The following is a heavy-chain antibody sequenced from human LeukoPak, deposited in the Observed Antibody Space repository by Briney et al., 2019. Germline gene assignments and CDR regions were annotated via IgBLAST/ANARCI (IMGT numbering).Heavy chain of an antibody. CDR1: GGSISSYY. D-gene: IGHD2-2*01. V-gene: IGHV4-59*12. J-gene: IGHJ6*02. Sequence: SETLSLTCTVSGGSISSYYWSWIRQPPGKGLEWIGYIYYSGTTNYNPSLKSRVTISVDTSKNQFSLKLSSVTAADTAVYYCARALLYCSSTSCYYYYGMDVWGQGTTVTVSS. CDR3: ARALLYCSSTSCYYYYGMDV. CDR2: IYYSGTT.